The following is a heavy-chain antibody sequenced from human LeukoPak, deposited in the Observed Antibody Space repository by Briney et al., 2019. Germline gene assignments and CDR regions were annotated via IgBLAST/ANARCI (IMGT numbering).Heavy chain of an antibody. CDR2: ISAYNGNT. CDR1: GYTFTSYG. CDR3: ARDRRIAAAGATDY. J-gene: IGHJ4*02. Sequence: ASVKVSCKASGYTFTSYGISWVRQAPGQGLEWMGWISAYNGNTNYAQKLQGRVTMTTDTSTSTAYMELRSLGSDDTAVYYCARDRRIAAAGATDYWGQGTLVTVSS. D-gene: IGHD6-13*01. V-gene: IGHV1-18*01.